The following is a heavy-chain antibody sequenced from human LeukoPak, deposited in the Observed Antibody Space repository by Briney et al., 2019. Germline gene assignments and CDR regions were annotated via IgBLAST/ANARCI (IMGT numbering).Heavy chain of an antibody. D-gene: IGHD1-26*01. J-gene: IGHJ5*02. Sequence: PGGSLRLSCAASGFTFSSYSMNWVRQAPGKGLEWVSYISSSSSTIYYADSVKGRFTISRDNAKNSLYLQMNSLRAEDTAVYYCASFSASGSYGDWFDPWGQGTLVTVSS. CDR2: ISSSSSTI. CDR1: GFTFSSYS. CDR3: ASFSASGSYGDWFDP. V-gene: IGHV3-48*04.